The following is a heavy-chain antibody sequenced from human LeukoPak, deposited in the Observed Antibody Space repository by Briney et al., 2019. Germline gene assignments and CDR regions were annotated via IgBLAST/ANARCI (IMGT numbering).Heavy chain of an antibody. V-gene: IGHV4-59*01. J-gene: IGHJ4*02. D-gene: IGHD6-19*01. CDR2: IHYSGAT. CDR1: GGFINDYY. CDR3: ARHSSGWHLDF. Sequence: SETLSLTCSVSGGFINDYYWSWIRQPPGKGLEWIGYIHYSGATNYDPSLKSRVIMSVDTSRNQFSLNLYSVTAADTAMYYCARHSSGWHLDFWGQGTLVTVSS.